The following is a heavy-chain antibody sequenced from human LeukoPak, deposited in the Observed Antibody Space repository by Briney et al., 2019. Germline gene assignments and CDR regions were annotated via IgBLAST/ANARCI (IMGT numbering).Heavy chain of an antibody. Sequence: PGRSLRLSCAASGFTFDDYAMHWVRQAPGKGLEWVSGINWNSGGIGYADSVKGRFTISRDNAKNSLYLQMNSLRAEDTAVYYCAREHIVVDFDYWGQGTLVTVSS. CDR1: GFTFDDYA. J-gene: IGHJ4*02. V-gene: IGHV3-9*01. CDR3: AREHIVVDFDY. CDR2: INWNSGGI. D-gene: IGHD2-21*01.